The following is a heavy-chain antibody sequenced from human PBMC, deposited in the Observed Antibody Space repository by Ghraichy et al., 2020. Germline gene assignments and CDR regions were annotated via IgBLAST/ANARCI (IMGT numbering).Heavy chain of an antibody. D-gene: IGHD3-10*01. V-gene: IGHV5-10-1*01. J-gene: IGHJ4*02. CDR2: IDPSDSYT. CDR1: GYTFTSYW. Sequence: GESLNISCKGSGYTFTSYWISWVRQMPGKGLEWMGRIDPSDSYTSYSPSFQGHVTISADKSIRTVSLQWSSLKASDTAIYYCTRQLGLSGTHFDNWGQGTLVTVSS. CDR3: TRQLGLSGTHFDN.